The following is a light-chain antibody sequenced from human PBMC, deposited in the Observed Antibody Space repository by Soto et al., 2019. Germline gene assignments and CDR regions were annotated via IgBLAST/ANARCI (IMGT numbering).Light chain of an antibody. J-gene: IGKJ1*01. Sequence: EVVLTQSPGTLSLSPGERATLSCRASQSVSSTYLAWYQQKPGQAPRLLLYGASARATDIPGRISGSGSGTDFTLTISRLEPEDFAVYYCQHYGSTPWSFGQGTKVEIK. CDR3: QHYGSTPWS. CDR2: GAS. V-gene: IGKV3-20*01. CDR1: QSVSSTY.